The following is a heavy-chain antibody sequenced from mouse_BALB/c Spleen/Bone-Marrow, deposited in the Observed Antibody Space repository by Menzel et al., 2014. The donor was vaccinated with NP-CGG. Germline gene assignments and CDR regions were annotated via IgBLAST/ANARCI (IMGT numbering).Heavy chain of an antibody. D-gene: IGHD2-3*01. V-gene: IGHV1-69*02. CDR3: ARAPRDGYYCAMDY. CDR2: IDPSDSET. Sequence: QVQLQQPGAELVKPGAPVKLSCKASGYTFTSYWMNWVKQRPGRGLEWIGRIDPSDSETHYNQKFKDKATLTVDKSSSTNYTQFSSLTSEDSAVYPCARAPRDGYYCAMDYWGQGTSVTVSS. CDR1: GYTFTSYW. J-gene: IGHJ4*01.